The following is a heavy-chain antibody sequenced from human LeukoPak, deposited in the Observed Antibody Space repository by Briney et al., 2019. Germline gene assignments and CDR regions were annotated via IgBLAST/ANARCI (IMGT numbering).Heavy chain of an antibody. J-gene: IGHJ5*02. CDR1: GYTFTGYE. V-gene: IGHV1-2*06. CDR3: ARGGDCSGGSCQHIWFDL. Sequence: GSVKVSCKASGYTFTGYEMHWVRQAPGQGLEWVGRINPNRGGTNYAQKVKGRVTMTRVTSISTDYIELTRLRSDDTAVYYFARGGDCSGGSCQHIWFDLWGQGTLVTVSS. CDR2: INPNRGGT. D-gene: IGHD2-15*01.